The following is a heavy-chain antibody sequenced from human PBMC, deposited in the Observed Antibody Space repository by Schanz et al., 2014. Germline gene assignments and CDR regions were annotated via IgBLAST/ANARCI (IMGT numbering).Heavy chain of an antibody. CDR1: GFNVSKSY. Sequence: VASGGGLVQPGGSLRLSCVASGFNVSKSYVSWVRQAPGKGLEWVSSIVGGGGRTYYADSVKGRFTISRDNAKNSLYLQMNSLRAEDTAVYYCAGAVATIRADSFDIWGQGTMVAVSS. D-gene: IGHD5-12*01. CDR3: AGAVATIRADSFDI. V-gene: IGHV3-23*04. CDR2: IVGGGGRT. J-gene: IGHJ3*02.